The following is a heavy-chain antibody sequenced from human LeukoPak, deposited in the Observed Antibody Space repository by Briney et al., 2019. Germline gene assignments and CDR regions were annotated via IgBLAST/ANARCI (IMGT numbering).Heavy chain of an antibody. CDR1: GFTFSSYG. J-gene: IGHJ4*02. CDR3: ARWGGTYYDILTGYYSQVDY. V-gene: IGHV3-30*02. CDR2: IQSDGGDE. D-gene: IGHD3-9*01. Sequence: GGSLRLSCAASGFTFSSYGMHWVRQAPGKGLEWVAFIQSDGGDEYYADSVKGRFTISRDNSKNTLYLQMNSLRAEDTAVYYCARWGGTYYDILTGYYSQVDYWGQGTLVTVSS.